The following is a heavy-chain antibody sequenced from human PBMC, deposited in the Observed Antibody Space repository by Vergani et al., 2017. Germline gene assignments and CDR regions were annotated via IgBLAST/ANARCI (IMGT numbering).Heavy chain of an antibody. J-gene: IGHJ4*02. Sequence: EVQLVASGGGLVKPGGSLRLSCAASGFTFSSYWMSWVRQAPGKGLEWVANIKQDGSEKYYVDSVKGRFTISRDNAKNSLYLQMNSLRAEDTAVYYCARVVDTAMDYYFDFWGQGTLVTVSS. CDR2: IKQDGSEK. CDR1: GFTFSSYW. D-gene: IGHD5-18*01. CDR3: ARVVDTAMDYYFDF. V-gene: IGHV3-7*03.